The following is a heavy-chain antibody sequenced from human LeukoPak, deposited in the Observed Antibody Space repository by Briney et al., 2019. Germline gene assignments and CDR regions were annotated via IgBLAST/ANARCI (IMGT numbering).Heavy chain of an antibody. CDR2: ISYDGSNK. CDR3: ARDLQGQRLLDY. Sequence: SCKASGYTFTSYYMHWVRQAPGKGLEWVAVISYDGSNKYYADSVKGRFTTSRDNSKNTLYLQMNSLRAEDTAVYYCARDLQGQRLLDYWGQGTLVAVSS. D-gene: IGHD6-25*01. V-gene: IGHV3-30-3*01. J-gene: IGHJ4*02. CDR1: GYTFTSYY.